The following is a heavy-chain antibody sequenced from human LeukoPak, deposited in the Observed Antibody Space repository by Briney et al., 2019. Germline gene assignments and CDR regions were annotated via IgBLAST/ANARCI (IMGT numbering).Heavy chain of an antibody. D-gene: IGHD6-13*01. CDR2: INHSGST. CDR1: GGSFSGYY. Sequence: AETLSLTCAVYGGSFSGYYWSWIRQPPGKGLEWIGEINHSGSTNYNPSLKSRVTISVDTSKNQFSLKLSSVTAADTAVYYCARQLPMRYSSSWYRNNWFDPWGQGTLVTVSS. J-gene: IGHJ5*02. CDR3: ARQLPMRYSSSWYRNNWFDP. V-gene: IGHV4-34*01.